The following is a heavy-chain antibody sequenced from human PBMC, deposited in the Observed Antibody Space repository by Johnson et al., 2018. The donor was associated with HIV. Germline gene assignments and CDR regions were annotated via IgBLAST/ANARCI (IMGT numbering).Heavy chain of an antibody. J-gene: IGHJ3*02. CDR1: GFTFSSSW. CDR2: IKCDGSEK. Sequence: VQLVESGGGVVQPGRSLRLSCAASGFTFSSSWMHWVCQAPEKGLEWVADIKCDGSEKYYVDSVKGRLTISRDNAKKSLYLQVNSLRAEDMTVYYCVRGCSVLQHLEWSFAAFDIWGQGTMVNVSS. CDR3: VRGCSVLQHLEWSFAAFDI. V-gene: IGHV3-52*01. D-gene: IGHD3-3*01.